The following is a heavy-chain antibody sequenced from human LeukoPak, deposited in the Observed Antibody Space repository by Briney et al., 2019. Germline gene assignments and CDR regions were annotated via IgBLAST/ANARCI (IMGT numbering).Heavy chain of an antibody. D-gene: IGHD3-10*01. Sequence: GASVKVSCKASGGTFTSYAISWVRQAPGQGLEWMGGIIPIFGTANYAQKFQGRVTITADESTSTAYMELSSLRSEDTAVYYCARVLYYYGSGSYPYYYYGMDVWGQGTTVTVSS. CDR1: GGTFTSYA. V-gene: IGHV1-69*13. CDR3: ARVLYYYGSGSYPYYYYGMDV. CDR2: IIPIFGTA. J-gene: IGHJ6*02.